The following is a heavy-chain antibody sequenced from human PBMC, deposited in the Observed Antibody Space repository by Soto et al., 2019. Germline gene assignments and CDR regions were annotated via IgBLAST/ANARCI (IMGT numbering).Heavy chain of an antibody. D-gene: IGHD3-22*01. CDR3: ARMYYYDSSGYPTFDY. CDR2: INAGNGNT. CDR1: GYTFTSYA. J-gene: IGHJ4*02. V-gene: IGHV1-3*01. Sequence: VKVSCKASGYTFTSYAMHWVRQAPGQRLEWMGWINAGNGNTKYSQKFRGRVTITRDTSASTAYMELSSLRSEDTAVYYCARMYYYDSSGYPTFDYWGQGTLVTVSS.